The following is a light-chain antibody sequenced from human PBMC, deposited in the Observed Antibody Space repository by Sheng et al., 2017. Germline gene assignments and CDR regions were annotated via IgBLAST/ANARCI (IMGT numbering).Light chain of an antibody. V-gene: IGLV2-11*01. CDR1: SNDVGAYKH. J-gene: IGLJ1*01. CDR3: CSYAGSYTFV. CDR2: DVF. Sequence: QSALTQPASVSGSPGQSVTISCTGTSNDVGAYKHVSWYQQHPGKTPKLIIYDVFNRPSGVPDRFSGSKSGNTASLTISGLQAEDEADYYCCSYAGSYTFVFGIGTKVTVL.